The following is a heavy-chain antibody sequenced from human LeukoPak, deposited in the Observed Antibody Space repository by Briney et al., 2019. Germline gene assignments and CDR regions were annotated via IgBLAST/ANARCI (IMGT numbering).Heavy chain of an antibody. V-gene: IGHV4-59*01. CDR3: ARAKRTDTFDY. CDR2: IYYSGST. CDR1: GGSISSYY. Sequence: PSETLSLTCTVSGGSISSYYWSWIRQPPGKGLEWIGYIYYSGSTNYNPSLKSRVTISVDTSKNQFSLKLSSVTAADTAVYYCARAKRTDTFDYWGQGTLVTVSS. D-gene: IGHD1-1*01. J-gene: IGHJ4*02.